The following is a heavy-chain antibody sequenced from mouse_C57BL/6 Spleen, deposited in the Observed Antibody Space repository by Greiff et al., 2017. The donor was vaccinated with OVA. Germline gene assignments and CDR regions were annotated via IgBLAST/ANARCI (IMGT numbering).Heavy chain of an antibody. CDR1: GYTFTSYW. V-gene: IGHV1-53*01. CDR3: ARTAQATGAWFAY. CDR2: INPSNGGT. J-gene: IGHJ3*01. D-gene: IGHD3-2*02. Sequence: QVQLQQPGTELVKPGASVKLSCKASGYTFTSYWMHWVKQRPGQGLEWIGNINPSNGGTNYNEKFKSKDTLTVDKSSSTAYMTLSILTSEDSAVYYCARTAQATGAWFAYWGQGTLVTVSA.